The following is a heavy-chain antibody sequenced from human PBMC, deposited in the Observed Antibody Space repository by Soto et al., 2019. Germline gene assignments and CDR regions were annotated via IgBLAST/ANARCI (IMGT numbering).Heavy chain of an antibody. CDR1: GYTFTSYA. CDR2: INAGNGNT. CDR3: ARVGPYDSGSYMLRYNWFDP. Sequence: ASVKVSCKASGYTFTSYAMHWVRQAPGQRLEWMGWINAGNGNTKYSQKFQGRVTITRDTSASTAYMELSSLRAEDTAVYYCARVGPYDSGSYMLRYNWFDPWGQGTLVTVSS. V-gene: IGHV1-3*01. D-gene: IGHD3-10*01. J-gene: IGHJ5*02.